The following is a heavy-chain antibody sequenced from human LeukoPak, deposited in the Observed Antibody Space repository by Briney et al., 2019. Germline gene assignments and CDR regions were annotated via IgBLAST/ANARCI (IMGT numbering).Heavy chain of an antibody. Sequence: PGGSLRLSCAASGFTFSSYAMSWVRQAPGKGLEWVAVIWYDGSNKYYADSVKGRFTISRDNSKNTLYLQMNSLRAEDTAVYYCARGQSSWYSGNWFDPWGQGTLVTVSS. CDR3: ARGQSSWYSGNWFDP. V-gene: IGHV3-33*08. CDR1: GFTFSSYA. D-gene: IGHD6-13*01. CDR2: IWYDGSNK. J-gene: IGHJ5*02.